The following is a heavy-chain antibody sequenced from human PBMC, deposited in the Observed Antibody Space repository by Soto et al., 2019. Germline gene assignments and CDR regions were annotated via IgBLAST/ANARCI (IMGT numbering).Heavy chain of an antibody. Sequence: ASVKVSCKASGYTFTSYGISWVRQAPGQRLEWMGWINAGNGNTKYSQKFQGRVTITRDTSASTAYMELSSLRSEDTAVYYCARDRYCSSTSCHDAFDIWGQGTMVTVS. D-gene: IGHD2-2*01. CDR2: INAGNGNT. CDR3: ARDRYCSSTSCHDAFDI. V-gene: IGHV1-3*01. J-gene: IGHJ3*02. CDR1: GYTFTSYG.